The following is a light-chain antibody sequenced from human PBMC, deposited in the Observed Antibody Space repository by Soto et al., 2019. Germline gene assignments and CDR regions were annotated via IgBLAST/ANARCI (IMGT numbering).Light chain of an antibody. Sequence: IRMTQSPSAFSSSTGDRVTITCRASQGISSYLAWYQQKPGKAPKLLISAASTLNSGVTSRFSGSGSRTDFTLTISCLQSEDFATYYCQQYYSYPLTFGGGTKVEIK. J-gene: IGKJ4*01. CDR3: QQYYSYPLT. CDR1: QGISSY. CDR2: AAS. V-gene: IGKV1-8*01.